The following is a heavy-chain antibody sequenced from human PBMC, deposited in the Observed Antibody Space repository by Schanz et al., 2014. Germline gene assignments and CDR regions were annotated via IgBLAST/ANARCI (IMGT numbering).Heavy chain of an antibody. CDR2: INPNSGTT. J-gene: IGHJ6*02. Sequence: QVQLVQSGTQVKKPGASVKVSCKASGYTLSAYSLHWVRQAPGQGLEWMGWINPNSGTTNYAQKFQGWVTMTTDTSTSTAYMELRSLRSDDTAVYYCARVQDDILTGSEYYYGMDVWGQGTTVTVSS. D-gene: IGHD3-9*01. V-gene: IGHV1-2*04. CDR1: GYTLSAYS. CDR3: ARVQDDILTGSEYYYGMDV.